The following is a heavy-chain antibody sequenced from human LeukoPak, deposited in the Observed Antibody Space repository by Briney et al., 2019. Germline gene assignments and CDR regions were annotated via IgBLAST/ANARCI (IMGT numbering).Heavy chain of an antibody. CDR1: GFTFNSYA. CDR3: ARDSIPITGTTYFQH. Sequence: PGGSLRLSCAASGFTFNSYAMSWVRQAPGKGLEWVSAISGSGGSTYYADSVKGRFTISRDNSKNTLYLQMNSLRAEDTAVYYCARDSIPITGTTYFQHWGQGTLVTVSS. V-gene: IGHV3-23*01. D-gene: IGHD1-20*01. CDR2: ISGSGGST. J-gene: IGHJ1*01.